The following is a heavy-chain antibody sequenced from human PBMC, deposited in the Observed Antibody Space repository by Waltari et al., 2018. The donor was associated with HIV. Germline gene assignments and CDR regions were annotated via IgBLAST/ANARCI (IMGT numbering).Heavy chain of an antibody. CDR1: GASVINHW. CDR2: LNSDGSSR. J-gene: IGHJ4*02. V-gene: IGHV3-74*01. D-gene: IGHD2-15*01. Sequence: AQLVESGGGSIKTGGSLRLSRTAPGASVINHWTDWGRQGPGKGLVWVARLNSDGSSRNYADAVKGRFVISRDNARNTVYLQLNSLRVEDTAMYFCARASHYIEFSTFDGDYYFDVWGRGTRVAVSS. CDR3: ARASHYIEFSTFDGDYYFDV.